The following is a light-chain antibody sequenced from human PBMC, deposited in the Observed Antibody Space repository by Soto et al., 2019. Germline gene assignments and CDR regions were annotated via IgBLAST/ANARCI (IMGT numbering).Light chain of an antibody. J-gene: IGKJ4*01. V-gene: IGKV3-15*01. CDR3: QQYGDWPLT. CDR2: GTS. Sequence: EIVLTQSPATLSVSPGERATLSCRASQSVGNNFAWYQQKPGQAPRRLIFGTSTRATGVPARFSGSGSGTEFTLTISSLQSEDFAVYYCQQYGDWPLTFGGGAKVEIE. CDR1: QSVGNN.